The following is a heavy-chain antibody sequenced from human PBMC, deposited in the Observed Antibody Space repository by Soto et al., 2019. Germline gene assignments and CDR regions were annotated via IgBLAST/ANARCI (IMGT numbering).Heavy chain of an antibody. CDR3: ARDYADRTGRYFYFYQMDA. J-gene: IGHJ6*02. V-gene: IGHV1-2*02. Sequence: HGVRQAPGQGLEWLGRINPNRGDTHYAQKFQDRVTMTRDTAFSTAYMELTRLTSDDAAVYYCARDYADRTGRYFYFYQMDAGGQVT. CDR2: INPNRGDT. D-gene: IGHD2-8*02.